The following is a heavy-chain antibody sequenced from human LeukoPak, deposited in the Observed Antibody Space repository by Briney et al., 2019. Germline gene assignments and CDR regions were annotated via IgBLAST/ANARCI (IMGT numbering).Heavy chain of an antibody. V-gene: IGHV4-39*01. D-gene: IGHD6-19*01. CDR2: IYYSGST. J-gene: IGHJ4*02. CDR3: ARHVRQWGSRYPEYPKYYFDY. CDR1: GGSISSSSYY. Sequence: SETLSLTCTVSGGSISSSSYYWGWIRQPPGKGLEWIGSIYYSGSTYYNPSLKSRVTISVDTSKNQFSLKLSSVTAADTAVYYCARHVRQWGSRYPEYPKYYFDYWGQGTLVTVSS.